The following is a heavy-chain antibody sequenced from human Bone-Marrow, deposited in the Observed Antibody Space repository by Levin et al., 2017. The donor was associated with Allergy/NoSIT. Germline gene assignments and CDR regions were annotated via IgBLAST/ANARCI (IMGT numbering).Heavy chain of an antibody. V-gene: IGHV1-2*06. Sequence: PGGSLRLSCKASGSVSGYAFTGYYFHWVRQAPGQGLEWLGRINPNSGVSDYPPKFQGRVTVTRDTSISTTYMQLTSLTSGDTALYYCARELGGDYGAYDIWGQGTMVIVSS. CDR3: ARELGGDYGAYDI. CDR1: GYAFTGYY. CDR2: INPNSGVS. J-gene: IGHJ3*02. D-gene: IGHD4-17*01.